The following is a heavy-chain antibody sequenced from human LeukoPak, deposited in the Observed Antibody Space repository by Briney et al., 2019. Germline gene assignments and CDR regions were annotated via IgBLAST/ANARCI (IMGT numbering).Heavy chain of an antibody. J-gene: IGHJ4*02. CDR1: GFTFINYG. CDR3: SSAAAGQPDY. CDR2: IRYDGSNK. D-gene: IGHD6-13*01. Sequence: GGSLRLSCAASGFTFINYGMHWVRQAPGKGLEWVAFIRYDGSNKYYADSVKGRFTISRDNSKNTLYLQMNSLRVEDTAVYYCSSAAAGQPDYWGQGTLVTVSS. V-gene: IGHV3-30*02.